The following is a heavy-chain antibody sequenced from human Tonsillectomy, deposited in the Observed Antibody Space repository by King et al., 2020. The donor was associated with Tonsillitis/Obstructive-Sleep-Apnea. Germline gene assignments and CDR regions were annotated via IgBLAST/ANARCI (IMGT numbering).Heavy chain of an antibody. Sequence: QLQESGPGLVKPSETLSLTCTVSGGSISSYYWSWIRQPPGKGLEWIGYIYYSGSTNYNPSLKSRVTISVDTSKNQFSLKLSSVTAADTAVYYCARQVPSSGSGMAVWGEGTTVTVSS. D-gene: IGHD6-19*01. CDR2: IYYSGST. J-gene: IGHJ6*04. V-gene: IGHV4-59*08. CDR1: GGSISSYY. CDR3: ARQVPSSGSGMAV.